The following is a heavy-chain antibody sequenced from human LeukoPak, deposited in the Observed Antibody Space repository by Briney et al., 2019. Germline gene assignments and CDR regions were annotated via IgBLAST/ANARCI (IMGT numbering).Heavy chain of an antibody. V-gene: IGHV5-51*01. D-gene: IGHD5-24*01. CDR2: IYPGDSDT. Sequence: GESLKISCKGSGYSFTSYWIGWVRQVPGKGLEWMGIIYPGDSDTRYSPSFQGQVTISADKSISTAYLQWSSLKASDTAMYYCARSGQRWLSSPYYFDYWGQGTLVTVSS. CDR3: ARSGQRWLSSPYYFDY. CDR1: GYSFTSYW. J-gene: IGHJ4*02.